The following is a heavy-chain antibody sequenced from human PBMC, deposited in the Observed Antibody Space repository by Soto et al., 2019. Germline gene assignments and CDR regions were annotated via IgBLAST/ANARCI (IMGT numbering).Heavy chain of an antibody. Sequence: EVQLLESGGGLVQPGGSLRLSCAASGFTFSNYAMIWVRQAPGRGLDWVSGTSGSAGPTYYADSVKGRFTISRDNSKNMLFLQMNSLTAEDTAIYYCAKVADYYYTRFDPWGQGTLVTVSS. CDR1: GFTFSNYA. J-gene: IGHJ5*02. D-gene: IGHD3-10*01. V-gene: IGHV3-23*01. CDR3: AKVADYYYTRFDP. CDR2: TSGSAGPT.